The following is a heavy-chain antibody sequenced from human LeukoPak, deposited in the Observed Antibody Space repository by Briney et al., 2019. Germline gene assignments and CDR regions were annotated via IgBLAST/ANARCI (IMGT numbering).Heavy chain of an antibody. J-gene: IGHJ4*02. D-gene: IGHD1-1*01. V-gene: IGHV3-7*01. CDR1: GFTFSSYG. Sequence: GGSLRLSCAASGFTFSSYGMDWVRQAPGKGLEWVANIKQDGSERYYVDSVKGRFTISRDNAKNSLYLQMNSLRAEDTAVYYCARDRDWYTFDSWGQGVLVTVSS. CDR2: IKQDGSER. CDR3: ARDRDWYTFDS.